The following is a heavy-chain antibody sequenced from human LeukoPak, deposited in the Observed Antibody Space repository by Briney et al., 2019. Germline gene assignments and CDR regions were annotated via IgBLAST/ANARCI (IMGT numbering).Heavy chain of an antibody. CDR3: ARTRTVYQYYYYMDV. D-gene: IGHD2-2*01. CDR2: IDYSGGT. J-gene: IGHJ6*03. CDR1: GGSISSYY. Sequence: SETLSLTCTVSGGSISSYYWSWIRQPPGKGLEWIGYIDYSGGTNYNPSLNSRVTISVDTSKNQFSLKLTSVTAADTAVYYCARTRTVYQYYYYMDVWGKGTTVTVAS. V-gene: IGHV4-59*01.